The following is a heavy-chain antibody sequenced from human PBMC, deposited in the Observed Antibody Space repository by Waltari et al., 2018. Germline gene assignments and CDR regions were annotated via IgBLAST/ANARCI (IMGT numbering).Heavy chain of an antibody. J-gene: IGHJ6*02. CDR2: INHSGST. V-gene: IGHV4-34*01. CDR3: ARFPPRATQVGYYYYGMDV. D-gene: IGHD3-10*01. CDR1: GGSFSGYY. Sequence: QVQLQQWGAGLLKPSETLSLTCAVYGGSFSGYYWSWIRQPPGKGLGWIGEINHSGSTNYHPSLKSRVTISVDTSKNQFSLKLSSVTAADTAVYYCARFPPRATQVGYYYYGMDVWGQGTTVTVSS.